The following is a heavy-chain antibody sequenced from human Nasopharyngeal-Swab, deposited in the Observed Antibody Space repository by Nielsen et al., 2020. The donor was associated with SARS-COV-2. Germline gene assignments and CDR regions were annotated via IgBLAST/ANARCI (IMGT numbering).Heavy chain of an antibody. D-gene: IGHD4-17*01. J-gene: IGHJ2*01. CDR3: ARVDSTMTTEWYFDH. CDR1: GYTFTSYY. Sequence: ASVKVSCKASGYTFTSYYIHWVRQAPGQGLEWMGIINPSGGSTSYAQKFQGRVTITADESTSTAYMELSSLRSEDTAAYYCARVDSTMTTEWYFDHWGRGTLVTVSS. V-gene: IGHV1-46*01. CDR2: INPSGGST.